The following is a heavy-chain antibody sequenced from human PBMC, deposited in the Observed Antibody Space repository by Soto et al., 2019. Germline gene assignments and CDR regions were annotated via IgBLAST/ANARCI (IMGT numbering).Heavy chain of an antibody. Sequence: SVQVSCKASGGTFSSYAISWVRQAPGQGLEWMGGIIPIFGTANYAQKFQGRVTITADESTSTAYMELSSIRSEDTAVDYCAKGYSDYDHYGMDVWGQGTTVTVSS. V-gene: IGHV1-69*13. CDR3: AKGYSDYDHYGMDV. J-gene: IGHJ6*02. CDR1: GGTFSSYA. CDR2: IIPIFGTA. D-gene: IGHD5-12*01.